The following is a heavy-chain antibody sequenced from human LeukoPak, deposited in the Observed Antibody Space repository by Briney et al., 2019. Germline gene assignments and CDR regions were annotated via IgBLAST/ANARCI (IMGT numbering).Heavy chain of an antibody. CDR1: GYTFTGYY. J-gene: IGHJ4*02. CDR3: ARVESGSYYRHFDY. CDR2: INPNSGGT. Sequence: ASVKVSCKASGYTFTGYYMHWVRQAPGQGLEWMGWINPNSGGTNYAQKFQGRVTMIRDTSISTAYMELSRLRSDDTAVYYCARVESGSYYRHFDYWGQGTLVTVSS. V-gene: IGHV1-2*02. D-gene: IGHD1-26*01.